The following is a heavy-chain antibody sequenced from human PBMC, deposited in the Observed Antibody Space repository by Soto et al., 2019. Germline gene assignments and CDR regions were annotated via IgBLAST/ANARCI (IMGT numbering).Heavy chain of an antibody. Sequence: SDTLSLTCAVSGVSIVSSNWWTWVRQPSGKGLEWIGEIYHSGRTKYNPSLKSRATISVDTSKNQFSLILSSVTAADTAVYYCATCQLGQYYYAMDVWGQGTTVTVSS. CDR3: ATCQLGQYYYAMDV. CDR2: IYHSGRT. CDR1: GVSIVSSNW. J-gene: IGHJ6*02. D-gene: IGHD7-27*01. V-gene: IGHV4-4*02.